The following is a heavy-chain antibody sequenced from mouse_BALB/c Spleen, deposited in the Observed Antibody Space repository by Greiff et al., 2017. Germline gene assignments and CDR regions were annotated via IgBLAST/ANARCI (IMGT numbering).Heavy chain of an antibody. Sequence: EVQLQESGPDLVKPSQSLSLTCTVTGYSITSGYSSHWIRQFPGNKLEWMGYIHYSGSTNYNPSLKSRISITRDTSKNQFFLQLNSVTTEDTATYYCARSGYDGDYYAMDYWGQGTSVTVSS. D-gene: IGHD2-14*01. CDR2: IHYSGST. V-gene: IGHV3-1*02. J-gene: IGHJ4*01. CDR3: ARSGYDGDYYAMDY. CDR1: GYSITSGYS.